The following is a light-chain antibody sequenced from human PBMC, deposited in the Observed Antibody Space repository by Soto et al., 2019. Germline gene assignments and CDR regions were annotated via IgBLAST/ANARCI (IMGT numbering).Light chain of an antibody. J-gene: IGLJ2*01. CDR2: DVS. CDR3: CSYAGSVV. V-gene: IGLV2-11*01. CDR1: TSDVGGYNY. Sequence: QSALTQPRSVSGSPGRSATFSCTGTTSDVGGYNYVSWYQQHPGKAPKLMIYDVSKRPSGVPDRFSGSKSGNTASLTISGLQAEDEADYYCCSYAGSVVFGGGTKLTVL.